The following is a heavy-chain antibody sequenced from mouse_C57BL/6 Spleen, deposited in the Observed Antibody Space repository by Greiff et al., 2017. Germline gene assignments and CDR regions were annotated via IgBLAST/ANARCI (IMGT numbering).Heavy chain of an antibody. CDR3: TFYGYPLAY. CDR2: IDPENGDT. J-gene: IGHJ3*01. D-gene: IGHD2-2*01. CDR1: GFNIKDDY. V-gene: IGHV14-4*01. Sequence: EVQLQQSGAELVRPGASVKLSCTASGFNIKDDYMHWVKQRPEQGLEWIGWIDPENGDTEYASKFQGKATITADPSSNTAYLQLSSLTSEDTAVYYCTFYGYPLAYWGQGTLVTVSA.